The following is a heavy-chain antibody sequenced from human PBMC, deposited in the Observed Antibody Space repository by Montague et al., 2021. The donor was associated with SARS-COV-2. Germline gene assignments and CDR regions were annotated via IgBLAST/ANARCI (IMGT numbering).Heavy chain of an antibody. CDR3: ARDTGISGAFDI. CDR1: GGSISSGGYY. Sequence: TLSLTCTVSGGSISSGGYYWSWIRQHPGKDLVWIVYIYYSGSTYYNPSIKSRVTIAVDTCKNQFSLKLSSVTDAATAVYYSARDTGISGAFDIWGQGTMVTVSS. J-gene: IGHJ3*02. CDR2: IYYSGST. V-gene: IGHV4-31*03. D-gene: IGHD2-15*01.